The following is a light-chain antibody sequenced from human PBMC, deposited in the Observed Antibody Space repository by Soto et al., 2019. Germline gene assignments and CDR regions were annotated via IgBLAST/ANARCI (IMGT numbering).Light chain of an antibody. V-gene: IGKV3-20*01. J-gene: IGKJ5*01. CDR2: DAS. CDR1: QSVSSY. Sequence: ILLTQSPASLSLSPGERATLCCRASQSVSSYLAWYQQKPGQAPRLLIYDASNRATGIPARFSGSGSGTDFTLTISRLEPEDFAVYYCQQYGSSLITLGQGTRLEIK. CDR3: QQYGSSLIT.